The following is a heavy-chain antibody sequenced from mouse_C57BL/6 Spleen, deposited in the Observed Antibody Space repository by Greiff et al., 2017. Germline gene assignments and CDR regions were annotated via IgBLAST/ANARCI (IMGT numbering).Heavy chain of an antibody. J-gene: IGHJ4*01. D-gene: IGHD3-2*02. Sequence: QVQLQQPGAELVKPGASVKMSCKASGYTFTSYWITWVKQRPGQGLEWIGDIYPGSGSTNYNETFKSKATLTVDTSSSTAYMQLSSLTSKDAAVYYCARRPGLYAMDYWGQGTSVTVSS. CDR1: GYTFTSYW. CDR3: ARRPGLYAMDY. V-gene: IGHV1-55*01. CDR2: IYPGSGST.